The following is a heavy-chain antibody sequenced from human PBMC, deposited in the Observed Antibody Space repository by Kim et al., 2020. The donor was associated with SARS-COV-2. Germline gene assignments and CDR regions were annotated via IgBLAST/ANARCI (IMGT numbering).Heavy chain of an antibody. CDR3: ARSNYDSSGEIDHAFDI. CDR2: IWYDGSNK. CDR1: GFTFSSYG. Sequence: GGSLRLSCAASGFTFSSYGMHWVRQAPGKGLEWVAVIWYDGSNKYYADSVKGRFTISRDNSKNTLYLQMNSLRAEDTAVYYCARSNYDSSGEIDHAFDIWGQGTMVTVSS. D-gene: IGHD3-22*01. J-gene: IGHJ3*02. V-gene: IGHV3-33*01.